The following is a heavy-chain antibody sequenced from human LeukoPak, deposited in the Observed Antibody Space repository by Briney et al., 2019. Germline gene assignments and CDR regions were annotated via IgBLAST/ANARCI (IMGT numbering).Heavy chain of an antibody. CDR2: ISWDGNDT. CDR1: GFTFDDYA. V-gene: IGHV3-43D*03. D-gene: IGHD6-6*01. CDR3: AKDSSSSMGLRDFGS. J-gene: IGHJ4*02. Sequence: GGSLRLSCAASGFTFDDYAMHWVRQAPGKGLEWVSLISWDGNDTYYADSVKGRFTISRDNSKSSLYLQMNSLRAEDTALYYCAKDSSSSMGLRDFGSWGQGTLVTVSS.